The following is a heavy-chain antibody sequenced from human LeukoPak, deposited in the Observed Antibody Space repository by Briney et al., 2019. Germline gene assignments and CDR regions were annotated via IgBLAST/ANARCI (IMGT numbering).Heavy chain of an antibody. CDR3: AGTITMVRGPFDY. V-gene: IGHV4-39*01. Sequence: SETLSLTCTVSGGSITSSSYYWGWIRQPPGKGLEWIGSIYYSGSTNYNPSLKSRVTISVDTSKNQFSLKLSSVTAADTAVYYCAGTITMVRGPFDYWGQGTLVTVSS. D-gene: IGHD3-10*01. CDR2: IYYSGST. CDR1: GGSITSSSYY. J-gene: IGHJ4*02.